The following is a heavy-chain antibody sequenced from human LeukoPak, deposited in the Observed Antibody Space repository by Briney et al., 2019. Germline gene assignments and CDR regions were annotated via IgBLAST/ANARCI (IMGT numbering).Heavy chain of an antibody. CDR3: ARRDSPFDL. Sequence: SENLSLTCTVSGGSISSYYWSWIRQPPGKGLEWIGYIYYSGSTNYNPSLKSRVTISVDTSKKQFSLKVRSVTAADTAVYYCARRDSPFDLWGRGTLVTVS. J-gene: IGHJ2*01. V-gene: IGHV4-59*01. D-gene: IGHD3-22*01. CDR2: IYYSGST. CDR1: GGSISSYY.